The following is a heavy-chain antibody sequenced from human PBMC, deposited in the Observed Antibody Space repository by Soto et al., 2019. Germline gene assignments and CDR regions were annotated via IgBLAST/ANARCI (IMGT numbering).Heavy chain of an antibody. D-gene: IGHD6-13*01. V-gene: IGHV4-34*01. CDR2: INHSGST. Sequence: PSETLSLTCAVYGGSFSGYYWSWIRQPPGKGLEWIGEINHSGSTNYNPSLKSRVTISVDTSKNQFSLKLSSVTAADTAVYYCARGVSSSWYAADYYYYMYVWGKGTTVTVSS. CDR1: GGSFSGYY. J-gene: IGHJ6*03. CDR3: ARGVSSSWYAADYYYYMYV.